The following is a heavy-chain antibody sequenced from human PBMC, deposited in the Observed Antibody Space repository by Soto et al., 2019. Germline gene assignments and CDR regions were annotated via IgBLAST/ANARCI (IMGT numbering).Heavy chain of an antibody. D-gene: IGHD1-1*01. CDR1: GGSISSYY. CDR2: IYHSGST. Sequence: SETLSLTCTVSGGSISSYYWSWIRQPPGKGLEWIGYIYHSGSTYYNPSLKSRVTISVDTSKNQFSLKLNSVTAADTAVYYCVRDDFNDPSLFDYWGQGTLVTVSS. V-gene: IGHV4-59*01. CDR3: VRDDFNDPSLFDY. J-gene: IGHJ4*02.